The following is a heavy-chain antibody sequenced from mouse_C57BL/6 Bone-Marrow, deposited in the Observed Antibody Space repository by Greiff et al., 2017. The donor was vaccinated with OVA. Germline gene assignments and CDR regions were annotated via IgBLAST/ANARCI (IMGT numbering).Heavy chain of an antibody. Sequence: VQGVESGAELVRPGASVTLSCKASGYTFTDYEMHWVKQTPVHGLEWIGAIDPETGGTAYNQKFKGKAILTADKSSSTAYMELRSLTSEDSAVYYCTPLTGKGYFDYWGQGTTLTVSS. V-gene: IGHV1-15*01. CDR3: TPLTGKGYFDY. CDR2: IDPETGGT. CDR1: GYTFTDYE. D-gene: IGHD4-1*01. J-gene: IGHJ2*01.